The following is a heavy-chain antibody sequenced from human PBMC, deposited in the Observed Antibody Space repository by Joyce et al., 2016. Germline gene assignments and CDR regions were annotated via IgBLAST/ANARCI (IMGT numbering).Heavy chain of an antibody. J-gene: IGHJ4*02. CDR1: GFTFKRYA. CDR3: ARSPSNSWHTFDS. Sequence: QVQLVESGGGVAQPGRSLRLSCAASGFTFKRYAMQWVRQTPGTGLEWVAVISPDGSKKFYSDSVKDRFIISRDNSNKMVFVQMNSLRVEDTGVYYCARSPSNSWHTFDSWGQGTLVSVSS. V-gene: IGHV3-30-3*01. D-gene: IGHD2-2*01. CDR2: ISPDGSKK.